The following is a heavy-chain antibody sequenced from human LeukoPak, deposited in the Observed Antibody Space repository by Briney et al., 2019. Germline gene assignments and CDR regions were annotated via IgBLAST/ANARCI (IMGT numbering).Heavy chain of an antibody. Sequence: PGGSLKLSCAASGNYWMHWVRQAPGKGLVWVSHINSDGSWTSYADSVKGRFTISKDNAKNTVYLQMNSLRAEDTAVYYCASFYETYWGRGTLVTVS. J-gene: IGHJ4*02. CDR2: INSDGSWT. CDR3: ASFYETY. CDR1: GNYW. V-gene: IGHV3-74*01. D-gene: IGHD2/OR15-2a*01.